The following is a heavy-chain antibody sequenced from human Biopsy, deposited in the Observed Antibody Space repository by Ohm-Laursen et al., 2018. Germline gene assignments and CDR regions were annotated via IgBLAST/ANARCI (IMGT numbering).Heavy chain of an antibody. V-gene: IGHV3-30*18. Sequence: RLSCTASGFGFYAMHWVRQPPGKGLEWLAVTSFDGSNKFYAESVRGRFTISRDRSRDTLYLQMNRLTNEDPALYYCAKDGGQWLGGAFDIWGHGTMVIVAS. D-gene: IGHD6-19*01. CDR3: AKDGGQWLGGAFDI. CDR1: GFGFYA. J-gene: IGHJ3*02. CDR2: TSFDGSNK.